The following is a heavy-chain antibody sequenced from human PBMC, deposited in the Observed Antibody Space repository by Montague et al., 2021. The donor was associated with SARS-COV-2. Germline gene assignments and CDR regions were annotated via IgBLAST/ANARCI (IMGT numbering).Heavy chain of an antibody. CDR2: ISSSGGI. J-gene: IGHJ4*02. CDR3: ARQYIGYNRRFDY. CDR1: GSISGYY. V-gene: IGHV4-4*07. D-gene: IGHD5-12*01. Sequence: SETLSLTCTVSGSISGYYWTWIRQSAGKGLEWIGRISSSGGIDYNASLKSRLTMSLDTSKIQLSLKLSSVTAADTAVYYCARQYIGYNRRFDYWGQGALVTVSP.